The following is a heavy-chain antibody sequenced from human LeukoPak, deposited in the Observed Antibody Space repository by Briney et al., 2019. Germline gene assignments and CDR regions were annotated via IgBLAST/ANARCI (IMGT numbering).Heavy chain of an antibody. Sequence: SETLSLTCTVSGGSISSYYWSWIRQPPGKGLEWIGYIYYSGSTNYNPSLRSRVILSVDTSKNQFSLKLISVTVADTAIYYCARGQGATVPQVGKNWFDPWGQGTRVTVSS. CDR1: GGSISSYY. CDR2: IYYSGST. D-gene: IGHD1-26*01. J-gene: IGHJ5*02. CDR3: ARGQGATVPQVGKNWFDP. V-gene: IGHV4-59*12.